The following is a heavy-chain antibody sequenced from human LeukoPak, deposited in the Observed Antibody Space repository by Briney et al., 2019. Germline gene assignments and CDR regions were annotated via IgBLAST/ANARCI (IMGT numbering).Heavy chain of an antibody. D-gene: IGHD1-26*01. CDR2: IVVCSGNT. CDR1: GFTFTSSA. V-gene: IGHV1-58*02. CDR3: AAERDIVGATKPPIWYFDL. Sequence: ASVKVSCKASGFTFTSSAMQWVRQARGQRLEWIGWIVVCSGNTNYAQKFQERVTITRDMSTSTAYMELSSLRSEDTAVYYCAAERDIVGATKPPIWYFDLWGRGTLVTVSS. J-gene: IGHJ2*01.